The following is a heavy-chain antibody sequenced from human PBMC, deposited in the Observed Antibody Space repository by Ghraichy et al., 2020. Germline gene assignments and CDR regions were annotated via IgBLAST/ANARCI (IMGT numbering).Heavy chain of an antibody. CDR2: IYYSVST. CDR3: ANHCSGGSCYPYYFDY. CDR1: GGSISSNSYY. D-gene: IGHD2-15*01. Sequence: SETLSLTCTVSGGSISSNSYYWGWIRQPQGKGLEWIGSIYYSVSTYYNPSLKSRVTISVDTSKNQFSLKLISVTAADTAVYYCANHCSGGSCYPYYFDYWGQGTLVTVSS. J-gene: IGHJ4*02. V-gene: IGHV4-39*01.